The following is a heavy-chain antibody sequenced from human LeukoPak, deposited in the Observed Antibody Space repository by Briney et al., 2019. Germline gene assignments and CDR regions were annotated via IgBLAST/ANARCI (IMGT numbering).Heavy chain of an antibody. CDR2: IESDGSKE. D-gene: IGHD6-19*01. J-gene: IGHJ4*02. Sequence: GGSLRLSCAASGFSFASYDIHWVRQAPGKGLEWVTFIESDGSKEYYADSVKGRFTISRDNSKNTVYVQMKSLRPEDTAVYHCAKEGSGWYYLDYWGQGTVVTVSS. V-gene: IGHV3-30*02. CDR3: AKEGSGWYYLDY. CDR1: GFSFASYD.